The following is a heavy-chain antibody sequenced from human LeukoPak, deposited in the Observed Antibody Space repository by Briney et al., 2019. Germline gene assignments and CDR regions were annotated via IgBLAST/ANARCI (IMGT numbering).Heavy chain of an antibody. Sequence: KSSETLSLTCAVYGGSFSGYYWSWIRQPPGKGLEWIGEINHSGSTNYNPSLKSRVTISVDTSKNQFSLKLSSVTAADTAVYYCARGLQLVPDYLDYWGQGTLVTVSS. J-gene: IGHJ4*02. CDR2: INHSGST. CDR1: GGSFSGYY. D-gene: IGHD6-13*01. V-gene: IGHV4-34*01. CDR3: ARGLQLVPDYLDY.